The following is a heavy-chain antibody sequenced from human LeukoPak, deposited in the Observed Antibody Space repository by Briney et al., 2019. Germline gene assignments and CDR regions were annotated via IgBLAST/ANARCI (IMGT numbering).Heavy chain of an antibody. CDR1: GFTFSSYA. D-gene: IGHD4-17*01. Sequence: GGSLRLSCAASGFTFSSYAMSRVRQAAGKGLEWVSAISGSGGSTYYADSVKCRFTISRDNSKNTLYLQMNSLRAEDTAVYYCAKRRDPGRYGETAPFDYWGQGTLVTVSS. J-gene: IGHJ4*02. CDR3: AKRRDPGRYGETAPFDY. V-gene: IGHV3-23*01. CDR2: ISGSGGST.